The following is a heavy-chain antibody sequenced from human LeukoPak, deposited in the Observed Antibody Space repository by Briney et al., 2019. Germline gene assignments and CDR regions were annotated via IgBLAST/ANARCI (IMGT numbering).Heavy chain of an antibody. Sequence: SQTLSLTCTVSGGSISSGSYYWSWIRQPVGKGLEWIGRIYTSGSTNYNASLKSRVTISVDTSKNQFSLKLSSVTAADTAVYYCARVPPWFGGPPGAFDIWGQGTMVTVSS. CDR1: GGSISSGSYY. J-gene: IGHJ3*02. CDR2: IYTSGST. V-gene: IGHV4-61*02. D-gene: IGHD3-10*01. CDR3: ARVPPWFGGPPGAFDI.